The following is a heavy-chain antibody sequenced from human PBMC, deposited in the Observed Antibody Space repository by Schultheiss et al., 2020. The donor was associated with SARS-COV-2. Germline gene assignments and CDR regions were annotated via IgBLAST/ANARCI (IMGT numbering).Heavy chain of an antibody. CDR1: GFTFSSYE. CDR2: IKSKTDGGTT. CDR3: TTDSSGWYSGFDY. D-gene: IGHD6-19*01. Sequence: GGSLRLSCAASGFTFSSYEMNWVRQAPGKGLEWVGRIKSKTDGGTTDYAAPVKGRFTISRDDSKNTLYLQMNSLKTEDTAVYYCTTDSSGWYSGFDYWGQGTLVTVSS. V-gene: IGHV3-15*07. J-gene: IGHJ4*02.